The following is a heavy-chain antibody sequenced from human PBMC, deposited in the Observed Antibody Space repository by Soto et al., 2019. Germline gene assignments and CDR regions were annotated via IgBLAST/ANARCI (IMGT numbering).Heavy chain of an antibody. V-gene: IGHV3-30*18. Sequence: GGSLRLSCAASGFTFSSYGMHWVRQAPGKGLEWVAVISYDGSNKYYADSVKGRFTISRDNSKNTLYLQMNSLRAEDTAVYYCAKLAATVTRAGDAFDIWGQGTMVTVSS. CDR1: GFTFSSYG. D-gene: IGHD4-17*01. J-gene: IGHJ3*02. CDR2: ISYDGSNK. CDR3: AKLAATVTRAGDAFDI.